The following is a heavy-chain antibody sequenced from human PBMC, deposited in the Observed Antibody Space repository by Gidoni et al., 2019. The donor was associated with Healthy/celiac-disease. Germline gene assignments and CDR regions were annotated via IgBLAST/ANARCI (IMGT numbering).Heavy chain of an antibody. CDR3: ARDQRYCSGGSCYYYYYGMDV. CDR1: SSYA. V-gene: IGHV3-30-3*01. J-gene: IGHJ6*02. Sequence: SSYAMHWVRQAPGKGLEWVAVISYDGSNKYYADSVKGRFTISRDNSKNTLYLQMNSLRAEDTAVYYCARDQRYCSGGSCYYYYYGMDVWGQGTTVTVSS. D-gene: IGHD2-15*01. CDR2: ISYDGSNK.